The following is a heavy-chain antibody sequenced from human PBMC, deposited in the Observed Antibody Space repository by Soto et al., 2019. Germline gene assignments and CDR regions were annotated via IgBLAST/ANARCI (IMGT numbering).Heavy chain of an antibody. CDR1: GYTFTSYY. J-gene: IGHJ3*02. D-gene: IGHD3-9*01. V-gene: IGHV1-46*01. CDR2: INPSGGST. Sequence: GASVKVSCKASGYTFTSYYMHWVRQAPGQGLEWMGIINPSGGSTSYAQKFQGRVTMTRDTSTSTAYMELSSLRSEDTAVYYCARYYRIQLWLDGDIRYFDWSDAFDIWGQGTMVTVSS. CDR3: ARYYRIQLWLDGDIRYFDWSDAFDI.